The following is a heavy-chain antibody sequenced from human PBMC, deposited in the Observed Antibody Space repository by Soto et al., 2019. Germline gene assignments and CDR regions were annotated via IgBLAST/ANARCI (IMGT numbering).Heavy chain of an antibody. V-gene: IGHV1-24*01. D-gene: IGHD2-15*01. CDR2: FDPEDGET. CDR3: ATDVRGYCSCGSCWSQRIVGAFDI. J-gene: IGHJ3*02. Sequence: ASVKVSCKVSGYTLTELSMHWVRQAPGKGLEWMGGFDPEDGETIYAQKFQGRVTMTEDTSTDTAYMELSSLRSEDTAVYYCATDVRGYCSCGSCWSQRIVGAFDIWGQGTMVTVSS. CDR1: GYTLTELS.